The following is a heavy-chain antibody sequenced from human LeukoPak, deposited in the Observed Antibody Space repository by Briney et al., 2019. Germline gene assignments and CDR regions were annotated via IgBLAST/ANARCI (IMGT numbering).Heavy chain of an antibody. CDR2: ISGSGGST. D-gene: IGHD1-26*01. V-gene: IGHV3-23*01. Sequence: PGGSLRLSCAASGFTFSSYAMSWVRQAPGKGLEWVSAISGSGGSTYYVDSVKGRFTISRDNSKNTLYLQMNSLRAEDTAVYYCAKAGSGSYYGMESHFDYWGQGTLVTVSS. J-gene: IGHJ4*02. CDR3: AKAGSGSYYGMESHFDY. CDR1: GFTFSSYA.